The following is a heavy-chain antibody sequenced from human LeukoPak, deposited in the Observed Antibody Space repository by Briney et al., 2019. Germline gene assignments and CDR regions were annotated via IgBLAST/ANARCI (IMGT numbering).Heavy chain of an antibody. J-gene: IGHJ5*02. D-gene: IGHD2-2*01. CDR2: IYYSGST. Sequence: SETLSLTCTVSGGSISGSSYYWGWIRQPPGKGLEWIGSIYYSGSTYYNPSLKSRVTISVDTSKNQFSLKLNSVTATDTAVYYCAIPRYCSSTSCRGTFDPWGQGTLVTVSS. V-gene: IGHV4-39*01. CDR3: AIPRYCSSTSCRGTFDP. CDR1: GGSISGSSYY.